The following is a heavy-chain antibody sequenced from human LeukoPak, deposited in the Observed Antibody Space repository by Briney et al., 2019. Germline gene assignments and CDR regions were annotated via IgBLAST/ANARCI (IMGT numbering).Heavy chain of an antibody. CDR1: GFTFSSYS. CDR2: ISSSSSTI. D-gene: IGHD4-17*01. V-gene: IGHV3-48*01. CDR3: ARDFTVTTSSY. Sequence: QPRGSLRLSCAASGFTFSSYSMNWVRQAPGKGLEWVSYISSSSSTIYYADSVKGRFTISRDNAKNSLYLQMNSLRAEDTAVYYCARDFTVTTSSYWGQGTLVTVSS. J-gene: IGHJ4*02.